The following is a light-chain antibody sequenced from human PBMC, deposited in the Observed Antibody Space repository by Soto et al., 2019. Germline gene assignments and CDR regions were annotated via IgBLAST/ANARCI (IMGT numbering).Light chain of an antibody. CDR3: QHNGSSPRYT. CDR1: QSVNSRH. CDR2: GAS. J-gene: IGKJ2*01. Sequence: EIVLTQAPGTLSLSPGERATLSCRASQSVNSRHLAWHQQKPGQAPRLLIQGASSRATGISDRFSGSGSGTDFTLTISRVEPEDSAVYYCQHNGSSPRYTFGQGTKLEI. V-gene: IGKV3-20*01.